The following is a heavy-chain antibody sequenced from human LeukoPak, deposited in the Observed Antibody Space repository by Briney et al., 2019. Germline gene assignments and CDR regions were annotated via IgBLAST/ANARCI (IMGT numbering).Heavy chain of an antibody. Sequence: GGSLRLSCAASGFTFSSYAMSWVRQAPGKGLEWVSYISSSGSTIYYADSVKGRFTISRDNAKNSLYLQMNSLRAEDTAVYYCARDRQIAVAGTHWFDPWGQGTLVTVSS. CDR3: ARDRQIAVAGTHWFDP. D-gene: IGHD6-13*01. CDR2: ISSSGSTI. CDR1: GFTFSSYA. V-gene: IGHV3-48*04. J-gene: IGHJ5*02.